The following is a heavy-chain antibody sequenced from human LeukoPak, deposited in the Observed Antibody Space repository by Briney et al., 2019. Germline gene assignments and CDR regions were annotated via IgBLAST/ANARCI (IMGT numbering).Heavy chain of an antibody. V-gene: IGHV1-69*05. CDR1: GGTFSSYA. CDR3: ARGNGQWLVNFDY. J-gene: IGHJ4*02. D-gene: IGHD6-19*01. CDR2: IIPIFGTA. Sequence: SVKVSCKASGGTFSSYAISWVRQAPGQGLEWMGGIIPIFGTANYAQKFQGRVTITRNTSISTAYMELSSLRSEDTAVYYCARGNGQWLVNFDYWGQGTLVTVSS.